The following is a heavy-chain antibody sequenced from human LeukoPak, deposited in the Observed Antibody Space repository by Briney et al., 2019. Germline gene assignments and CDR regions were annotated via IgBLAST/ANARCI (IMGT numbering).Heavy chain of an antibody. D-gene: IGHD4-17*01. CDR3: ARGAVTAHY. CDR2: ISNSGST. Sequence: SETLSLTCAVSGGYVNRGTFFWTWIRKPPGKGLEWIGYISNSGSTNYHPSLKSRVTISSDTSKTQFTLKLTSVTAADTAVYYCARGAVTAHYWGQGTLVTVSS. J-gene: IGHJ4*02. V-gene: IGHV4-61*01. CDR1: GGYVNRGTFF.